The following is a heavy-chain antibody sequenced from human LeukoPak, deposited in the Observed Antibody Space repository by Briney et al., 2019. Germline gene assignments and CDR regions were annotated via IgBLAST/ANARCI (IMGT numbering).Heavy chain of an antibody. V-gene: IGHV3-15*01. CDR3: TTENGVGNLYYYYYYMDV. D-gene: IGHD1-26*01. Sequence: GGSLRLSCAASGFTFSNAWMSWVRQAPGKGLEWVGRIKSKTDGGTTDYAAPVKGRFTISRDDSKNTLYLQMNSLKTEDTAVYYCTTENGVGNLYYYYYYMDVWGKGTTVTVSS. CDR1: GFTFSNAW. CDR2: IKSKTDGGTT. J-gene: IGHJ6*03.